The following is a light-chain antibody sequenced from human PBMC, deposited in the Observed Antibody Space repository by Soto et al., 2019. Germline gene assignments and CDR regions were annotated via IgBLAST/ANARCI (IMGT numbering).Light chain of an antibody. CDR1: QTVGSN. J-gene: IGKJ5*01. CDR2: GAS. V-gene: IGKV3-20*01. CDR3: QQYGSSIT. Sequence: EIVLTQSPATLSVSPGERATLSCWASQTVGSNLAWYQQKPGQAPRLFIYGASSRATGIPDRLSGSGSGTDFTLTISRLEPEDFAVYYCQQYGSSITFGQGTRLEIK.